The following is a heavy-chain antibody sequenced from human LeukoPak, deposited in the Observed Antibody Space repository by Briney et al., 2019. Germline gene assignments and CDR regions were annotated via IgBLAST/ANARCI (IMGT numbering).Heavy chain of an antibody. CDR1: GYSISSGYY. D-gene: IGHD3-3*01. CDR3: ARQLAKDFWSGYQLDWFDP. Sequence: SETLSLTCAVSGYSISSGYYWGWIRQPPGKGLEWIGSIYHSGSTYYSPSLESRVTISVDTSKNQFSLKLSSVTAADTAVYYCARQLAKDFWSGYQLDWFDPWGQGTLVTVSS. V-gene: IGHV4-38-2*01. J-gene: IGHJ5*02. CDR2: IYHSGST.